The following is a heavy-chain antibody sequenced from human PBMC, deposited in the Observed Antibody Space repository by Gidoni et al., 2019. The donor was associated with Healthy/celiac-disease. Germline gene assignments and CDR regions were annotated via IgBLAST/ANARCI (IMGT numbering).Heavy chain of an antibody. J-gene: IGHJ4*02. V-gene: IGHV3-30-3*01. D-gene: IGHD4-17*01. Sequence: QVQLVESGGCVVQPGRSLRLSCASSGFTFSSYAMHWVRQAPGKGLEWVAVISYDGSNKYYADSVKGRFTISRDNSKNTLYLQMNSLRAEDTAVYYCARDYGVDYWGQGTLVTVSS. CDR1: GFTFSSYA. CDR2: ISYDGSNK. CDR3: ARDYGVDY.